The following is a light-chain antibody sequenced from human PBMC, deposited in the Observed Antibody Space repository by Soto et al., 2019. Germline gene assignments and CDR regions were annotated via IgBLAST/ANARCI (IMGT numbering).Light chain of an antibody. V-gene: IGKV1-33*01. Sequence: DIPMTQSPSSLSASVGDRVTITFQASHDISDYLNWFQQKPGRAPKLLIYEASTWERGVPSRFSGSGSGTDFTFTISSLQPEDAATYYCQQYDDVPSLTFGGGPKVEI. J-gene: IGKJ4*01. CDR2: EAS. CDR1: HDISDY. CDR3: QQYDDVPSLT.